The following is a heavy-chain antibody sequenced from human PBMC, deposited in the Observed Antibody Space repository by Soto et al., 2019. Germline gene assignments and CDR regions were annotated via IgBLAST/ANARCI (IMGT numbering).Heavy chain of an antibody. CDR1: GGSVRAPDW. J-gene: IGHJ5*01. V-gene: IGHV4-4*02. CDR2: VHISGHS. Sequence: QVHLQESGAGLVAPAGTLSLTCTVSGGSVRAPDWWNWVRQSPDKGLEWIAEVHISGHSNYNPSLRSRVSVSIDSSKNQFYLNLNSVTAADTAIYYCARVRQGCSANNCYFVPWGQGTQVTISS. D-gene: IGHD1-1*01. CDR3: ARVRQGCSANNCYFVP.